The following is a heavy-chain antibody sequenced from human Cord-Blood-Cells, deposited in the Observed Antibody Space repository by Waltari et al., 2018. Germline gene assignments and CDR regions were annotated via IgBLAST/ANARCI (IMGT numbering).Heavy chain of an antibody. V-gene: IGHV6-1*01. J-gene: IGHJ4*02. D-gene: IGHD6-13*01. CDR1: EASVSTTSAA. CDR2: TYYRSKWYN. Sequence: QVQYLESGAELGKRSQSRSLTSAISEASVSTTSAAWNSIGQSPSRGLEWLGRTYYRSKWYNDYAVSVKSRITINPYTSKNQFSLQLNSVTPEDTAVYYCAREDMAAAAFDYWGQGTLVTVSS. CDR3: AREDMAAAAFDY.